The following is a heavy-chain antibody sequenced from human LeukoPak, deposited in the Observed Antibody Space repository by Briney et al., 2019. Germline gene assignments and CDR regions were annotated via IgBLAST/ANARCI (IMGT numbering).Heavy chain of an antibody. CDR1: GYTFTSYY. J-gene: IGHJ4*02. CDR2: INPNSGGT. V-gene: IGHV1-2*02. Sequence: ASVKVSCKASGYTFTSYYMHWVRQAPGQGLEWMGWINPNSGGTNYAQKFQGRVTMTRDTSISTAYMELSRLRSDDTAVYYCARGKGYSGYDFRLGYWGQGTLVTVSS. CDR3: ARGKGYSGYDFRLGY. D-gene: IGHD5-12*01.